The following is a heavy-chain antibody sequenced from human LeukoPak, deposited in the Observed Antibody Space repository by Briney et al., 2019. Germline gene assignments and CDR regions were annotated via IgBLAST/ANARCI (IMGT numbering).Heavy chain of an antibody. D-gene: IGHD2-8*02. J-gene: IGHJ4*02. CDR2: TRNNANSYTT. CDR1: GFTFSDQY. Sequence: GGSLRLSCAACGFTFSDQYIDWVRQAPGKGVEWVGRTRNNANSYTTEYAASVKGRFTISRDDSKNSLYLQMNSLKSEDTAVYYCARFYWAFDYWGQGTLVTVSS. V-gene: IGHV3-72*01. CDR3: ARFYWAFDY.